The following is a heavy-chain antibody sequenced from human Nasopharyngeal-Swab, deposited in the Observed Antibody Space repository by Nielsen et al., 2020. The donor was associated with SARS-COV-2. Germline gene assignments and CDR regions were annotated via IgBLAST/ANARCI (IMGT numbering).Heavy chain of an antibody. CDR3: ARGLGIFGFPRGGMDV. J-gene: IGHJ6*02. CDR2: INAGNGNT. Sequence: ASVKVSCKASGYTFTSYAMHWVRQAPGQRLEWMGWINAGNGNTKYSQKFQGRVTITRDTSASTAYMELSSLRSEDTAVYYCARGLGIFGFPRGGMDVWGQGTTVTV. CDR1: GYTFTSYA. V-gene: IGHV1-3*01. D-gene: IGHD3-3*01.